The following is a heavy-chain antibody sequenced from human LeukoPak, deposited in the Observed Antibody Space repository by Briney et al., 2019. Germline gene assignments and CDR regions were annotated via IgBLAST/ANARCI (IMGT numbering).Heavy chain of an antibody. Sequence: GGSLRLSCAASGFTFSSYEMNWVRQAPGRGVEWVSYISSSGSTIYYADSVKGRFTISRDNAKNSLYLQMNSLRAEDTAVYYCAREGYSYDIDYWGQGTLVTVSS. J-gene: IGHJ4*02. D-gene: IGHD5-18*01. CDR2: ISSSGSTI. V-gene: IGHV3-48*03. CDR1: GFTFSSYE. CDR3: AREGYSYDIDY.